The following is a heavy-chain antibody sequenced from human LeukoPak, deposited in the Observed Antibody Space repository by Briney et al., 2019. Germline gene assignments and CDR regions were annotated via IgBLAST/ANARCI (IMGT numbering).Heavy chain of an antibody. CDR2: INSDGSST. Sequence: PGGSLRLSCAASGFTFSSYWMHWVRQAPGKGLVWVSRINSDGSSTSHADSVKGRFTISRDNAKNTLYLQMNSLRAEDTAVYYCARGTLGYCSGGSCPTYYYYYYMDVWGKGTTVTVSS. D-gene: IGHD2-15*01. J-gene: IGHJ6*03. V-gene: IGHV3-74*01. CDR1: GFTFSSYW. CDR3: ARGTLGYCSGGSCPTYYYYYYMDV.